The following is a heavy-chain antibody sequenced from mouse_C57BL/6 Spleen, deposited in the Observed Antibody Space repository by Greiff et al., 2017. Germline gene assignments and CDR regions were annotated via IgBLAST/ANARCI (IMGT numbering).Heavy chain of an antibody. CDR3: TREGLYYGSSPFAY. Sequence: EVMLVESGEGLVKPGGSLKLSCAASGFTFSSYAMSWVRQTPEKRLEWVAYISSGGDYIYYADPVKGRFTISRDNARNTLYLQMGSLKSEDTAMYYCTREGLYYGSSPFAYWGQGTLVTVSA. CDR1: GFTFSSYA. J-gene: IGHJ3*01. D-gene: IGHD1-1*01. V-gene: IGHV5-9-1*02. CDR2: ISSGGDYI.